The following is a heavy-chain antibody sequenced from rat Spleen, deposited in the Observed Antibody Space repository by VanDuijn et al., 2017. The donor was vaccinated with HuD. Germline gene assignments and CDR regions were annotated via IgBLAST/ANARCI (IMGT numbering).Heavy chain of an antibody. Sequence: EVHLVESGGGLVQPGGSLKLSCVASGFTFNNYWMTWIRQAPGKGLEWVATISYDGSNTYYRDSVKGRFTISRGNVKSTLYLQMDSLRSEDTATYYCARQNWPYYFDYWGQGVMVTVSS. CDR2: ISYDGSNT. V-gene: IGHV5-31*01. CDR1: GFTFNNYW. D-gene: IGHD5-1*01. J-gene: IGHJ2*01. CDR3: ARQNWPYYFDY.